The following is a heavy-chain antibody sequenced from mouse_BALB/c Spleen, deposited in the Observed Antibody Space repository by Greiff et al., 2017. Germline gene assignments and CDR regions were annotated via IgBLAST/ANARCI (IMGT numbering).Heavy chain of an antibody. CDR1: GFTFSSFG. Sequence: EVQRVESGGGLVQPGGSRKLSCAASGFTFSSFGMHWVRQAPEKGLEWVAYISSGSSTIYYADTVKGRFTISRDNPKNTLFLQMTSLRSEDTAMYYYARSGVWYPWFAYWGQGTLVTVSA. CDR2: ISSGSSTI. CDR3: ARSGVWYPWFAY. J-gene: IGHJ3*01. V-gene: IGHV5-17*02. D-gene: IGHD2-10*02.